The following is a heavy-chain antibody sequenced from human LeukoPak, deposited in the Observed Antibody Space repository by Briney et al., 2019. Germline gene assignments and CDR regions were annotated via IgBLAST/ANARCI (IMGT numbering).Heavy chain of an antibody. J-gene: IGHJ4*02. D-gene: IGHD3-3*02. V-gene: IGHV3-21*04. Sequence: GGSLRLSCAASGFTFSDYSMNWVRQAPGKGLEWVASTSSGSSWIYYADSVKGRFTISRDNSKNTLYLQMNSLRAEDTAVYYCAKLGGLVDYWGQGTLVTVSS. CDR2: TSSGSSWI. CDR1: GFTFSDYS. CDR3: AKLGGLVDY.